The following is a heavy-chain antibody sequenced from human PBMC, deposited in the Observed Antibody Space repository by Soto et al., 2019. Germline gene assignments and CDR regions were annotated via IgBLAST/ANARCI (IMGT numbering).Heavy chain of an antibody. CDR3: ARGSDYTSSFDY. CDR2: INHSGTT. V-gene: IGHV4-34*01. D-gene: IGHD3-16*01. Sequence: QVQLQQWGAGLLKPSETLSLTCAVYGGSFSGYTWIWIRQPPGKGLEWIGEINHSGTTYHNPSLKSRVIISVDTSKKQFSLRLTSVTAADTAFYYCARGSDYTSSFDYWGQGTLVTVSS. CDR1: GGSFSGYT. J-gene: IGHJ4*02.